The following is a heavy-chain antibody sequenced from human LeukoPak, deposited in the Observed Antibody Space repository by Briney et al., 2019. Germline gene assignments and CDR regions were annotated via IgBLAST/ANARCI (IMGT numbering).Heavy chain of an antibody. Sequence: GGSLRLSCAASGFTFKTYSMNWVRQAPGKGLEWVSSISSGGSYIFYADSVKGRFTISRNNAKNSLSLQMNSLRGEDTAVYYCARTYPSPQKNDALDVWGQGTMVTVSS. D-gene: IGHD6-6*01. CDR1: GFTFKTYS. V-gene: IGHV3-21*01. CDR2: ISSGGSYI. J-gene: IGHJ3*01. CDR3: ARTYPSPQKNDALDV.